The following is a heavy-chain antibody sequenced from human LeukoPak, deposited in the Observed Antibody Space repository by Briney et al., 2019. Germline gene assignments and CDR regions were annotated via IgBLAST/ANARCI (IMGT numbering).Heavy chain of an antibody. Sequence: GGSLILSCAASGFTFSTYAMHWVRQAPGKGLEWVAVTSSDGTVKYYPDSVKGRFTISRDNSKNTLYLQVNSLRPEDTGVYYCARDPVPAAARHFDYWGQGTLVTVSS. CDR3: ARDPVPAAARHFDY. V-gene: IGHV3-30-3*01. CDR2: TSSDGTVK. CDR1: GFTFSTYA. D-gene: IGHD2-2*01. J-gene: IGHJ4*01.